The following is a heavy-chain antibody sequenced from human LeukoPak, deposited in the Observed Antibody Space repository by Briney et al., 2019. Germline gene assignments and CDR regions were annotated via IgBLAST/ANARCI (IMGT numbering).Heavy chain of an antibody. CDR3: ARVLGYDSSGYYRGYFDY. CDR1: GFTVTNNY. J-gene: IGHJ4*02. V-gene: IGHV3-53*04. D-gene: IGHD3-22*01. CDR2: IYSAGTT. Sequence: AGGSLRLSCAASGFTVTNNYMSWVRQSPGKGLEWVSVIYSAGTTYYADSVKGRFTISRQTPENTLFLQMNSLRPEDTAVYYCARVLGYDSSGYYRGYFDYWGQGTLVTVSS.